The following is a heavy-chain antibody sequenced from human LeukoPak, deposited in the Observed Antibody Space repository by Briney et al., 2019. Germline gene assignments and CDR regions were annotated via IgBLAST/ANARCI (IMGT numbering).Heavy chain of an antibody. CDR1: GVSFSGYD. D-gene: IGHD3-3*01. Sequence: SETLSLTCAVYGVSFSGYDWSWIRQPPGKGLEWIGEINHSGSTNYNPSLKRRVTISVDTSKNQFSLKLISVTAADTAVYSCARHSTFFGVVIITVRVRGHFDYWGQGTLVTVSS. CDR2: INHSGST. J-gene: IGHJ4*02. V-gene: IGHV4-34*01. CDR3: ARHSTFFGVVIITVRVRGHFDY.